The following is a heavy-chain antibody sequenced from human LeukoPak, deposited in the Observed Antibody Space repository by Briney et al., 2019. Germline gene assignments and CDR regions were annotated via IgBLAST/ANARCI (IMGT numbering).Heavy chain of an antibody. CDR3: ARDILTGTTSGSDY. Sequence: ASVKVSCKASGYTFTGYYMHWVRQAPGQGLEWMGWINPNSGGANYAQKFQGRVTMTRGTSISTAYMELSRLRSDDTAVYYCARDILTGTTSGSDYWGQGTLVTVSS. CDR2: INPNSGGA. V-gene: IGHV1-2*02. D-gene: IGHD1-20*01. CDR1: GYTFTGYY. J-gene: IGHJ4*02.